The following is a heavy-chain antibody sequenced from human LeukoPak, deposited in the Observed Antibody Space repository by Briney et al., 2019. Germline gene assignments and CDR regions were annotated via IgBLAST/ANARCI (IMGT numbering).Heavy chain of an antibody. V-gene: IGHV4-59*01. CDR3: ARGGSGYALNWFDP. J-gene: IGHJ5*02. CDR1: GGSISSYY. Sequence: SETLSLTCTVSGGSISSYYWSWIRQPPGEGLEWIGYVYYSGSTNYNPSLKSRVTISVDTSKNQFSLKLSSVTAADTAVYYCARGGSGYALNWFDPWGQGTLVTVSS. CDR2: VYYSGST. D-gene: IGHD5-12*01.